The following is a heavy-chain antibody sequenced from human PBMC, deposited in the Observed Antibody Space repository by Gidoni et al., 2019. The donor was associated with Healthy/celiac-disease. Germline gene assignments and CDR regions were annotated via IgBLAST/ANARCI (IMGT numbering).Heavy chain of an antibody. CDR2: IYYSGST. D-gene: IGHD3-3*01. J-gene: IGHJ6*02. CDR3: ARLSAPFGVVIIPETYGMDV. V-gene: IGHV4-39*01. CDR1: GGSISSSSYY. Sequence: QLQLQESGPGLVKPSETLSLTCTVSGGSISSSSYYWGWIRQPPGKGLEWIGSIYYSGSTYYNPSLKSRVTISVDTSKNQFSLKLSSVTAADTAVYYCARLSAPFGVVIIPETYGMDVWGQGTTVTVSS.